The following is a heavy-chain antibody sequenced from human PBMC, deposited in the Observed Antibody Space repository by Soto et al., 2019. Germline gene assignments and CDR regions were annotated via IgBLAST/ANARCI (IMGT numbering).Heavy chain of an antibody. V-gene: IGHV1-69*08. CDR3: ARDILTGYSNYYYYGMDV. D-gene: IGHD3-9*01. CDR2: IIPILGIA. J-gene: IGHJ6*02. CDR1: GGTFSSYT. Sequence: QVQLVQSGAEVKKPGSSVKVSCKASGGTFSSYTISWVRQAPGQGLEWMGRIIPILGIANYAQKFQGRVTITEDKSTSTDYMELSSLRSEDTAVYYCARDILTGYSNYYYYGMDVWGQGTTVTVSS.